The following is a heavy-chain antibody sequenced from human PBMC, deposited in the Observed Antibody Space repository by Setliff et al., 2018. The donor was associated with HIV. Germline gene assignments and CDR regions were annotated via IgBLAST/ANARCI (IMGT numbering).Heavy chain of an antibody. J-gene: IGHJ6*03. V-gene: IGHV1-2*02. D-gene: IGHD6-13*01. CDR3: ARDRGGAAAIQNYYMDV. CDR2: IKPNSGGT. Sequence: ASVKVSCSASGYSFTGFYMHWVRQAPGQGLEWMGWIKPNSGGTNYAQKFEGGVNMTRDTSISTADMELSRLRSDDMAVYYCARDRGGAAAIQNYYMDVWGEGTTVTVSS. CDR1: GYSFTGFY.